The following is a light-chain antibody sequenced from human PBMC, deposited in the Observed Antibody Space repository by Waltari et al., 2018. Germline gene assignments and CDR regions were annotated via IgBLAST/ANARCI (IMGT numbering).Light chain of an antibody. J-gene: IGKJ1*01. CDR2: KAS. CDR1: QGIGRW. V-gene: IGKV1-5*03. CDR3: QHYNSYSSWT. Sequence: DIQMTQSPSTLSASVGNRVTITCRASQGIGRWLAWYQQKPGKAPKFLIYKASSLESGVPARFSGSGSGTEFTLTISSLQPDDFAPYYCQHYNSYSSWTFGQGTKVEIK.